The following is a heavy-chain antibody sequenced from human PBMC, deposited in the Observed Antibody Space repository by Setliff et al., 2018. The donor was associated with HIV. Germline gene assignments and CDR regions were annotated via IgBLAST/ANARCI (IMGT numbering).Heavy chain of an antibody. CDR3: ARGGRYCGGDCYPWHYYYYMDV. Sequence: PSETLSLTCTVSGGSISSFYWSWIRQPPGKGLEWIGYIYYSGSTNYNPSLKSRVSISIDTSKNQFSLKVNSVTAADTAVYYCARGGRYCGGDCYPWHYYYYMDVWGKGTTVTVSS. CDR1: GGSISSFY. V-gene: IGHV4-59*08. CDR2: IYYSGST. D-gene: IGHD2-21*02. J-gene: IGHJ6*03.